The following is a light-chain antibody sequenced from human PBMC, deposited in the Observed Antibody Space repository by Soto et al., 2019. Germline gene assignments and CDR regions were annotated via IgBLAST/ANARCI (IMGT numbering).Light chain of an antibody. J-gene: IGKJ4*01. V-gene: IGKV1-9*01. CDR2: DAS. CDR1: QGITSY. CDR3: QQINTFPVT. Sequence: DIQLTQSPSSLSASVGDRVTMTCRASQGITSYLAWYQQRPGKAPKLLIYDASILQSGVPSRFSGSGSGTEFTLTISSLQPEDFATYYCQQINTFPVTFGGGTKVQIK.